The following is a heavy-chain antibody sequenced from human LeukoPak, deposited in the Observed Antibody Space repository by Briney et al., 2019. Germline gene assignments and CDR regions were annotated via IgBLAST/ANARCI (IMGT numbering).Heavy chain of an antibody. CDR3: AITTYYYDSSGYQNDAFDI. D-gene: IGHD3-22*01. J-gene: IGHJ3*02. Sequence: PGGSLRLSCAASGFTFSSYSMNWVRQAPGKGLEWVSYISSSGNTIYYADSVKGRFTISRDNAKNSLYLQMNSLRAEDTAVYYCAITTYYYDSSGYQNDAFDIWGQGTMVTVSS. CDR1: GFTFSSYS. V-gene: IGHV3-48*04. CDR2: ISSSGNTI.